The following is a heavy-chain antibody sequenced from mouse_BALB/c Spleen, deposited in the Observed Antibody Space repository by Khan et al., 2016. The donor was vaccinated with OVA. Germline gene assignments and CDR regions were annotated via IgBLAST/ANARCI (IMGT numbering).Heavy chain of an antibody. J-gene: IGHJ3*01. V-gene: IGHV1-7*01. D-gene: IGHD2-14*01. CDR2: INPSTGYT. CDR1: GYTFTSYW. Sequence: QVRLQQSGAELAKPGASVKMSCKASGYTFTSYWMHWVKQRPGQGLEWIGYINPSTGYTEYNQKFKDKATLTADKSSSTAYMQLSSLTSEDSAVYYCARSTTAYWGQGTLVTVSA. CDR3: ARSTTAY.